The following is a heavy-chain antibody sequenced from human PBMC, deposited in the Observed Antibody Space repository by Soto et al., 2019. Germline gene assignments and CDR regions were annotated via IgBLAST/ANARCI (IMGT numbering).Heavy chain of an antibody. CDR3: ATARVYAITPIAYYFDY. CDR1: GFTVSSNY. D-gene: IGHD2-8*01. V-gene: IGHV3-53*01. J-gene: IGHJ4*02. CDR2: IYSGGST. Sequence: GGSLRLSCAASGFTVSSNYMSWVRQAPGKGLEWVSVIYSGGSTYYADSVKGRFTISRDNSKNTLYLQMNSLRAEDTAVYYCATARVYAITPIAYYFDYWGQGTLVTVSS.